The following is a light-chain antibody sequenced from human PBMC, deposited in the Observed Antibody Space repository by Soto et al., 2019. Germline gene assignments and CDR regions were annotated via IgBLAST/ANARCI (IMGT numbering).Light chain of an antibody. J-gene: IGLJ2*01. Sequence: QSALTQPASVSGSPGQSITISCTGSSSDVGLYNYVSWYQQFPGKAPKLMIYEVNTRPSGVSHRFSGSKSGSTASLTISGLQAEDEANYYWISYPAGGTLVFGGGATLTVL. V-gene: IGLV2-14*01. CDR2: EVN. CDR1: SSDVGLYNY. CDR3: ISYPAGGTLV.